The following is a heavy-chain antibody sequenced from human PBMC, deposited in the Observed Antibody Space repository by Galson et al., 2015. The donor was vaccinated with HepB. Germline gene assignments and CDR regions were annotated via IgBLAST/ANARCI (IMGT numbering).Heavy chain of an antibody. V-gene: IGHV1-24*01. CDR1: GYTLTELS. CDR3: ATRLGSYFNDAFDI. J-gene: IGHJ3*02. CDR2: FDPEDGET. D-gene: IGHD1-26*01. Sequence: SVKVSCKVSGYTLTELSMHWVRQAPGKGLEWMGGFDPEDGETIYAQKFQGRVTMTEDTSTDTAYMELSSLRSEDTAVYYCATRLGSYFNDAFDIWGQGTMVTVSS.